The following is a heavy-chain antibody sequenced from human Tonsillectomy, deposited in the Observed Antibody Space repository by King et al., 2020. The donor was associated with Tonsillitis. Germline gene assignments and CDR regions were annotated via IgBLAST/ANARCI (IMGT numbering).Heavy chain of an antibody. V-gene: IGHV4-30-4*07. D-gene: IGHD1-26*01. Sequence: VQLQESGPGLVKPSQTLSLTCAVSGGSISSGGYSWSWIRQPPGKGLEWIGHNYYSGSTKYTPSLKRRVTISVATSKNQFSLKLSSVTAADTAVYYCASTRAEWELLGGHGMDVWGQGTTVTVSS. CDR3: ASTRAEWELLGGHGMDV. J-gene: IGHJ6*02. CDR1: GGSISSGGYS. CDR2: NYYSGST.